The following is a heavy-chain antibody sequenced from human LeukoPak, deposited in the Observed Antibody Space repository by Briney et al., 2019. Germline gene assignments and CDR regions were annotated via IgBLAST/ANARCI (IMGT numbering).Heavy chain of an antibody. J-gene: IGHJ5*02. Sequence: PGGSLRLSCAASGFTFSSYWMHWVRQAPGKGLVWVSRINSDGSSTSYADSVKSRFTISRDNAKNTLYLQMNSLRAEDTAVYYCARVVSSGWGNNWFDPWGQGTLVTVSS. D-gene: IGHD6-19*01. CDR3: ARVVSSGWGNNWFDP. V-gene: IGHV3-74*01. CDR1: GFTFSSYW. CDR2: INSDGSST.